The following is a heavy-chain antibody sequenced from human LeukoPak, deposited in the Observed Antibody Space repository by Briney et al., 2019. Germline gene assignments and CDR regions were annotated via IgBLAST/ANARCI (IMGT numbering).Heavy chain of an antibody. CDR3: ARAEWELRGWFDP. D-gene: IGHD1-26*01. J-gene: IGHJ5*02. V-gene: IGHV3-74*01. CDR2: INSDGSST. CDR1: GFTFSTYW. Sequence: PGGSLRLSCAASGFTFSTYWMHWVRQAPGKGLVWVSRINSDGSSTSYADSVKGRFTISRDNAKNTLYLQMNSLRAKDTAVYYCARAEWELRGWFDPWGQGTLVTVSS.